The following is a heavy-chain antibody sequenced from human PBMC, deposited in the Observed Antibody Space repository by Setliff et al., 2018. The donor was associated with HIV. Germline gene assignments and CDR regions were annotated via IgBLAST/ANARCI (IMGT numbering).Heavy chain of an antibody. Sequence: VASVKVSCKASGGTFSSYSISWVRQAPGQGLEWMGRIIPIFGTANYAQKFEGRVTITADKSTSTAYMEVNSLRFEDTAVYYCARVFYYSAGSYSLDYWGQETLVTVSS. D-gene: IGHD3-10*01. V-gene: IGHV1-69*08. CDR2: IIPIFGTA. J-gene: IGHJ4*01. CDR1: GGTFSSYS. CDR3: ARVFYYSAGSYSLDY.